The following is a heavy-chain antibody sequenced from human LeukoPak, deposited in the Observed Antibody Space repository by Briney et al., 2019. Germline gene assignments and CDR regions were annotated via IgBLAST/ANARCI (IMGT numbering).Heavy chain of an antibody. CDR1: GFTFSSYV. CDR2: ISGSGGRT. Sequence: PGGSLRLSCAGSGFTFSSYVMSWVRQTPEKGLEWVSTISGSGGRTSYADSVKDRLTISRDNSKNTLYLQMNSLRGEDTGVYYCAAQKRGTYRPYYFDYWGQGTLVTVSS. D-gene: IGHD3-16*02. V-gene: IGHV3-23*01. J-gene: IGHJ4*02. CDR3: AAQKRGTYRPYYFDY.